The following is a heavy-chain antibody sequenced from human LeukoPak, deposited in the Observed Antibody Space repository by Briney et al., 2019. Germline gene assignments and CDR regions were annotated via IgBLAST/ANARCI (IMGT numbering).Heavy chain of an antibody. CDR3: ARDVFTVTTYWADY. CDR1: GFTFSDYY. CDR2: ISSSGSTI. D-gene: IGHD4-17*01. J-gene: IGHJ4*02. Sequence: GGSLRLSCAASGFTFSDYYMSWIRQAPGKGLEWVSYISSSGSTIYYADSVKGRFTISRDNAKNSLYLQMNSLRAEDTAVYYCARDVFTVTTYWADYWGQGTLVTVSS. V-gene: IGHV3-11*04.